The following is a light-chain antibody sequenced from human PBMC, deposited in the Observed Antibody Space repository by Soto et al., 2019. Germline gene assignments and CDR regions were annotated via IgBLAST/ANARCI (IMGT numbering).Light chain of an antibody. CDR2: DVI. CDR1: SSDVGAYNY. J-gene: IGLJ1*01. Sequence: QSALTQPPSASGSPGQTVAISCTGTSSDVGAYNYVSWYQQHPDKAPKLMIYDVIERPSGVPARFSGSKSGNTASLTVSGLQPEDEADYYCCSYTTSSTYVFGTGTKLTVL. CDR3: CSYTTSSTYV. V-gene: IGLV2-8*01.